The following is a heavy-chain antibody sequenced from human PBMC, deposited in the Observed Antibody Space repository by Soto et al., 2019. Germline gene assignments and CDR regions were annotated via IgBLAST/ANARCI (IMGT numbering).Heavy chain of an antibody. J-gene: IGHJ6*02. Sequence: SEILGLSWNVSGGSISRYDRSWILQPPGKGLEWIGYIYYSGNTNYNPSLKSRVTISVDTSKNQFSLKLSSVTAADTAVYYCARHNYDGSGYYYYYGMDVWGQGTTVTVSS. CDR3: ARHNYDGSGYYYYYGMDV. CDR2: IYYSGNT. CDR1: GGSISRYD. V-gene: IGHV4-59*08. D-gene: IGHD3-22*01.